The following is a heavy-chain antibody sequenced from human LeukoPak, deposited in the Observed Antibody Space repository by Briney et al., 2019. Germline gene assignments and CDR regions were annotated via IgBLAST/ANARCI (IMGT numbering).Heavy chain of an antibody. D-gene: IGHD1-1*01. CDR1: GFTFSSSA. CDR3: AKAVDWNDGLCDY. CDR2: ISWNSGSI. Sequence: GGSLRLSCAASGFTFSSSAMHWVRQAPGKGLEWVSGISWNSGSIGYADSVKGRFIISRDNAKNSLYVQMNSLRAEDMALYYCAKAVDWNDGLCDYWGQGTLVTVSS. V-gene: IGHV3-9*03. J-gene: IGHJ4*02.